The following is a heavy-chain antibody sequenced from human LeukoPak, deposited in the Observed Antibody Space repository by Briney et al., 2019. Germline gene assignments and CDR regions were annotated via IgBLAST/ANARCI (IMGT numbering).Heavy chain of an antibody. CDR1: GGSISSYY. CDR3: ARAPYYDFWSGYYPRFYFDY. J-gene: IGHJ4*02. Sequence: SETLSLTCTVSGGSISSYYWSWIRQPAGKGLEWIGRIYTSGSTNYNPSLKSRVTISVDTSKNQFSLKLSSVTAADTAVYYCARAPYYDFWSGYYPRFYFDYWGQGTLVTVSS. V-gene: IGHV4-4*07. D-gene: IGHD3-3*01. CDR2: IYTSGST.